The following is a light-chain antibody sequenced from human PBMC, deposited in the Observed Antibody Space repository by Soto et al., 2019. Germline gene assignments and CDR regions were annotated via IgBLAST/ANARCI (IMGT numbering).Light chain of an antibody. CDR1: QSVSSD. Sequence: EIVMTQSPATLSVSPGERATLSCRASQSVSSDLAWYHQKPGQAPRLLTYSASTRATGIPARFSGSGSGTEFTLTISSLQSEDFAVYYCQQFSSYPLTFGGGTKVDIK. V-gene: IGKV3-15*01. CDR3: QQFSSYPLT. CDR2: SAS. J-gene: IGKJ4*01.